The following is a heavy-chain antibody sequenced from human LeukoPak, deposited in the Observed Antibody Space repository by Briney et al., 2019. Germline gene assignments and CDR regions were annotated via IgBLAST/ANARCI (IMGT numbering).Heavy chain of an antibody. Sequence: SETLSLTYTVSGGSISGGYWSWVRQPPGRGLEWIGYVYTSGSTNYIPSLKSRVTISVDTSKSQFALKLSSVTAADTAVYYCAKSYLDYSTYYSYYFNLWGQGALVTVSS. CDR3: AKSYLDYSTYYSYYFNL. J-gene: IGHJ4*02. CDR2: VYTSGST. D-gene: IGHD4-11*01. CDR1: GGSISGGY. V-gene: IGHV4-4*09.